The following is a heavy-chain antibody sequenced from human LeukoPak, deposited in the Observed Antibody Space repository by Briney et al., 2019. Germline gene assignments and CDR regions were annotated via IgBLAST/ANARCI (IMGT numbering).Heavy chain of an antibody. J-gene: IGHJ5*02. D-gene: IGHD3-3*01. CDR3: ARGTRSGHNWFDP. V-gene: IGHV1-69*05. CDR1: GGTFSSYA. Sequence: ASVKVSCKASGGTFSSYAISWVRQAPGRGLEWMGGIIPIFGTANYAQKFQGGVTITTDESTSTAYMELSSLRSEDTAVYYCARGTRSGHNWFDPWGQGTLVTVSS. CDR2: IIPIFGTA.